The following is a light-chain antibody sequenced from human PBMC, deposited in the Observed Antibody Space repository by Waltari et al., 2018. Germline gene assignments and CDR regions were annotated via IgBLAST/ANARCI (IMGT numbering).Light chain of an antibody. Sequence: DIVMTQPHLYCPATPGEPPSTSSRPRQSLLRSGGYNYLDWFLQKPGQSPQLLIYFGSNRASGVPDRFSGSGSGTDFTLKISRVEAEDAGVYYCMQALQSPPTFGQGTKLDIK. J-gene: IGKJ2*01. CDR2: FGS. CDR3: MQALQSPPT. CDR1: QSLLRSGGYNY. V-gene: IGKV2-28*01.